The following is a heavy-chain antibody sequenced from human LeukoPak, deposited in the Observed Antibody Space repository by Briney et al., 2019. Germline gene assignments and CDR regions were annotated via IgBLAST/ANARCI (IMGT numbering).Heavy chain of an antibody. Sequence: GGSLRLFCAASGFSFSDYSMAWVRQAPGRGLEWVSVISGGSRAIFYGDSVNGRFSISRDNSKNTLYLEMNILRVDDTAVYYCAREGDRGVAVADYFDYWGQGILVTVSS. J-gene: IGHJ4*02. CDR3: AREGDRGVAVADYFDY. D-gene: IGHD6-19*01. CDR1: GFSFSDYS. V-gene: IGHV3-23*01. CDR2: ISGGSRAI.